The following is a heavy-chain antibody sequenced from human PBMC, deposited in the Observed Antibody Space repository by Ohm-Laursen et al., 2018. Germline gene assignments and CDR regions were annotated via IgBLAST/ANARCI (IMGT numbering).Heavy chain of an antibody. CDR3: ASFYCSSSSLYTPYRLDV. D-gene: IGHD2-2*02. V-gene: IGHV3-11*01. CDR2: ISSSGSTI. CDR1: GFTFSDYY. Sequence: SLRLSCSASGFTFSDYYMSWIRQAPGKGLEWVSYISSSGSTIYYADSVKGRFTISRDNAKNSLYLQMNSLRAEDTAVYYCASFYCSSSSLYTPYRLDVWGQGTPVTVSS. J-gene: IGHJ6*02.